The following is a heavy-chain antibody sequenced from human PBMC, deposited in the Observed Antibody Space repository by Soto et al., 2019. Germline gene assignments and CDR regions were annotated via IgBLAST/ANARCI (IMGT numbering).Heavy chain of an antibody. J-gene: IGHJ6*02. CDR3: ARSSLDIVVVPAGVSYYYGMDV. CDR1: GYSFTSYY. CDR2: IDPNGDST. Sequence: ASVKVSCKGSGYSFTSYYMHWVRQAPGQGLEWVGMIDPNGDSTNYAQIFQDRVTMTRDTSTSTVYMELSSLRSEDTAMYYCARSSLDIVVVPAGVSYYYGMDVWGQGTTVTVSS. V-gene: IGHV1-46*01. D-gene: IGHD2-2*01.